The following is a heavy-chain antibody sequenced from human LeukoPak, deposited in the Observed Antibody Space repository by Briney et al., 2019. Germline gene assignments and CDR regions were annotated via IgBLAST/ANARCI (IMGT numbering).Heavy chain of an antibody. CDR2: INPSGSSA. Sequence: ASVKVSCKASGYTFTGYYMHWVRQAPGQGLEWMGFINPSGSSAAYAQKFQGRLTMTRDMFTSTDYMELSRLRSDDTAVYYCARAARGIAVDDAFDIWGQGTMVTVSS. J-gene: IGHJ3*02. CDR1: GYTFTGYY. V-gene: IGHV1-46*01. CDR3: ARAARGIAVDDAFDI. D-gene: IGHD6-19*01.